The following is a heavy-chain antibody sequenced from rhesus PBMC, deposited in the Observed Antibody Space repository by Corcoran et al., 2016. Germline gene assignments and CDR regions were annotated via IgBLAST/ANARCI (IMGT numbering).Heavy chain of an antibody. CDR3: AREVGSNHFDY. CDR2: IGPGGDT. D-gene: IGHD6-19*01. CDR1: GFTFSSYA. Sequence: EVQLVESGGGLVQPGGSLRLSCAASGFTFSSYAMQWVHQATGKGLEWVSAIGPGGDTYYADAVKGSITIARDNAKNSLYLQMNSLRAEDTAVYYCAREVGSNHFDYWGQGVLVTVSS. J-gene: IGHJ4*01. V-gene: IGHV3-72*01.